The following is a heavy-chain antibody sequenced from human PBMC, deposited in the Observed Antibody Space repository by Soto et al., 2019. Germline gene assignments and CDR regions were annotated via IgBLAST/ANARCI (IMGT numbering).Heavy chain of an antibody. J-gene: IGHJ3*02. D-gene: IGHD6-13*01. CDR3: AKTPDFYGQQLVQGAFDI. CDR1: GFTFSSYA. CDR2: ISGSGGST. V-gene: IGHV3-23*01. Sequence: GGSLRLSCAASGFTFSSYAMSWVRQAPGKGLEWVSAISGSGGSTYYADSVKGRFTISRDNSKNTLYLQMNSLRAEDTAVYYCAKTPDFYGQQLVQGAFDIWGQGTMVTVSS.